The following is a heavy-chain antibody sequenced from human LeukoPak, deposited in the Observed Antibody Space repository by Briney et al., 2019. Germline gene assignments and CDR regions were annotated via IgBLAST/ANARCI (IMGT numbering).Heavy chain of an antibody. D-gene: IGHD6-19*01. V-gene: IGHV1-2*02. CDR1: GYTFTVYY. Sequence: ASVKVSCKASGYTFTVYYMHWVRQAPGQGLEWMGWINPNSGGTNYAQKFQGRVTMTRDTSISTAYMELSRLRSDDTAVYYCASASIAVAGTGAFDYWGQGTLVTVSS. CDR2: INPNSGGT. CDR3: ASASIAVAGTGAFDY. J-gene: IGHJ4*02.